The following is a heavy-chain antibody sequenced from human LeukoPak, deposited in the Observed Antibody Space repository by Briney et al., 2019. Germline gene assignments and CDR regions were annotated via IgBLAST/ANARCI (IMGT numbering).Heavy chain of an antibody. V-gene: IGHV4-34*01. CDR1: GGSFSGYY. Sequence: SETLSLTCAVYGGSFSGYYWSWIRQPPGKGLEWIGEINHSGSTNYNPSLKSRVTISVDTSKNQFSLKLSSVTAADTAVYYCARLYSGYDWAFDYWGQGTLVTVSS. J-gene: IGHJ4*02. CDR2: INHSGST. D-gene: IGHD5-12*01. CDR3: ARLYSGYDWAFDY.